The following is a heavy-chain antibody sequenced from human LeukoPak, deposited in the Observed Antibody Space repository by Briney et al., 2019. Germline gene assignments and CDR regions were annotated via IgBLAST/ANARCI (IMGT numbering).Heavy chain of an antibody. J-gene: IGHJ5*02. Sequence: SETLSLTCTVSGGSISSYYWSWIRQPPGKGLEWIGYIYYSGSTNYKPSLKSRVTVSVDTSKNQFSLKLSSVTAADTAVYYCARGGYYGSGNDFRFDPWGQGTLVTVSS. V-gene: IGHV4-59*01. CDR3: ARGGYYGSGNDFRFDP. D-gene: IGHD3-10*01. CDR2: IYYSGST. CDR1: GGSISSYY.